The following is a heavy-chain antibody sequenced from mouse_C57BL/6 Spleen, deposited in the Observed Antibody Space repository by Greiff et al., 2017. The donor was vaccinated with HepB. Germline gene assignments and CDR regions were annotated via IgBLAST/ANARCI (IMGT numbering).Heavy chain of an antibody. J-gene: IGHJ4*01. V-gene: IGHV2-3*01. Sequence: QVQLQQSGPGLVAPSQCLSISCTVSGFSFTSYGVSWVRQPPGKGLEWLGVIWGDGSTNYHSALISRLSISKDNSKSQVFLKLNSLQTDATATYYCAKPGDGVYYAMDYWGQGTSVTVSS. D-gene: IGHD3-3*01. CDR1: GFSFTSYG. CDR2: IWGDGST. CDR3: AKPGDGVYYAMDY.